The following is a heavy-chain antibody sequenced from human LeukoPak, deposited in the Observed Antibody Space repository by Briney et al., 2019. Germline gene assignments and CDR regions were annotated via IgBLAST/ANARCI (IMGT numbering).Heavy chain of an antibody. J-gene: IGHJ6*03. CDR1: GFTFSSHW. D-gene: IGHD1-7*01. Sequence: GGSLRLSCEVSGFTFSSHWMSWVRQAPGKGLEWVTVISYDGSNKYYADSVKGRFTISRDNSKNTLYLQMNSLRAEDTAVYYCARDRDWNSYYYYYYMDVWGKGTTVTVAS. CDR2: ISYDGSNK. V-gene: IGHV3-30*19. CDR3: ARDRDWNSYYYYYYMDV.